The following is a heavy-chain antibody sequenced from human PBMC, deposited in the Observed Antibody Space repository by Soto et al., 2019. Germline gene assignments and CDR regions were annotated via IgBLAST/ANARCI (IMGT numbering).Heavy chain of an antibody. CDR1: GDSVSSNSAA. V-gene: IGHV6-1*01. J-gene: IGHJ3*02. D-gene: IGHD4-17*01. Sequence: SQTLSLTCAISGDSVSSNSAAWNWIRPSPSRGLEWLGRTYYRSKWYNDYAVSVKSRITINPDTSKNQFSLQLNSVTPEDTSLYYCARDRVEHGDYAFDIWGQGTMVTVSS. CDR2: TYYRSKWYN. CDR3: ARDRVEHGDYAFDI.